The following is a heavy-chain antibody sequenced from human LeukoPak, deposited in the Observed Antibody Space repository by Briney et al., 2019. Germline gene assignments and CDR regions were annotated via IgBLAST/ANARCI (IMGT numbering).Heavy chain of an antibody. D-gene: IGHD3-16*01. CDR1: GFSLSTSRVG. CDR2: IYWDDDK. CDR3: AHRQIQGIMFGGGGFDP. V-gene: IGHV2-5*02. Sequence: SGPTLVNPTQTLTLTCTFSGFSLSTSRVGVGWIRQPPGKALEWLALIYWDDDKRYSPSLKSRLTITKDPSKNQLVLIMTNMDPVDTGTYYCAHRQIQGIMFGGGGFDPWGQGTLVTVSS. J-gene: IGHJ5*02.